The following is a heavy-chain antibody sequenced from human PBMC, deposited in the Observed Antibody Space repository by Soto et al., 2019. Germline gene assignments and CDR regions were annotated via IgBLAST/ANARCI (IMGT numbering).Heavy chain of an antibody. J-gene: IGHJ5*02. CDR2: INSDGSST. CDR3: ARGGYYNWNDASWFDP. Sequence: EVQLAESGGGLVQPGGSLRLSCAASGFTFSSYWMHWVRQAPGKGLVWVSRINSDGSSTSYADSVKGRFTISRDNXKXXLYLQMNSLRAADTAVYYCARGGYYNWNDASWFDPWGQGTLVTVSS. D-gene: IGHD1-1*01. V-gene: IGHV3-74*01. CDR1: GFTFSSYW.